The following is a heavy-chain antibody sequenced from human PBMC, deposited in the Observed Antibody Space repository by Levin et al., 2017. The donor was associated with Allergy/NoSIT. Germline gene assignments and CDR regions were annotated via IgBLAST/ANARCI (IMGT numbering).Heavy chain of an antibody. CDR2: ISGSGGST. J-gene: IGHJ4*02. D-gene: IGHD2-15*01. Sequence: GGSLRLSCAASGFTFSSYAKSWVRQAPGKGLEWVSAISGSGGSTYYADSVKGRFTISRDNSKNTLYLQMNSLRAEDTAVYYCAKVGCSGGSCYTLQQFDYWGQGTLVTVSS. CDR1: GFTFSSYA. CDR3: AKVGCSGGSCYTLQQFDY. V-gene: IGHV3-23*01.